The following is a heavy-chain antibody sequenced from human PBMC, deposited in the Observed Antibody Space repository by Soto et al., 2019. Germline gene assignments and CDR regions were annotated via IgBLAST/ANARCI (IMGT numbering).Heavy chain of an antibody. CDR2: MNPNSGNT. Sequence: ASVKVSCKASGYTFTSYDINWVRQATGQGLEWMGWMNPNSGNTGYAQKFQGRVTMTRNTSISTAYMELSSLRSEDTAVYYCARCVRGGSGGSSSIYGMDVWGQGTTVTVSS. J-gene: IGHJ6*02. CDR1: GYTFTSYD. D-gene: IGHD2-15*01. CDR3: ARCVRGGSGGSSSIYGMDV. V-gene: IGHV1-8*01.